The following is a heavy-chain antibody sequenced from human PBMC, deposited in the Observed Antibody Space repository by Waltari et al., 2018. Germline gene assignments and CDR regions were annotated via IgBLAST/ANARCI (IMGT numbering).Heavy chain of an antibody. Sequence: EVQLVESGGGLVQPGGSLRLSCAASGFTFRHYWMSWVRQAPGKGLEWVANIKQDGSEKYYVDSVKGRFTISRDNAKNSLYLQVNSLRVEDTALYYCARNRADYWGQGTLVTVSS. CDR3: ARNRADY. J-gene: IGHJ4*02. CDR2: IKQDGSEK. CDR1: GFTFRHYW. V-gene: IGHV3-7*01. D-gene: IGHD3-10*01.